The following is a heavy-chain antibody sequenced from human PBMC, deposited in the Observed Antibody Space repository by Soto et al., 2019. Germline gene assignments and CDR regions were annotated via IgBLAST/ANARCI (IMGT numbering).Heavy chain of an antibody. J-gene: IGHJ6*02. CDR3: ASPSCVSRNYGIDV. CDR2: IYDSGGT. V-gene: IGHV4-4*02. CDR1: GGSISSCNW. Sequence: SETLSLTCAVSGGSISSCNWWWWVRHPPGEVVEWSGAIYDSGGTYYNPSLKSRFTISVDNSKNPLYLKLSSLTAADTAVYYCASPSCVSRNYGIDVWGQGTTVTVSS.